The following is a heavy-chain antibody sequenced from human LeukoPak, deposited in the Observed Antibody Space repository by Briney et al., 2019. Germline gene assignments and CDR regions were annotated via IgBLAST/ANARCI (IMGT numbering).Heavy chain of an antibody. CDR2: ISWNSGSI. CDR1: GFTFDDYA. V-gene: IGHV3-9*01. Sequence: GGSLRLSCAASGFTFDDYAMHWVRQAPGKGLEWVSGISWNSGSIGYADSVKGRFTISRDNAKNSLYLQMNSLRAEDTALYYCAEDRLPVTRGYYYYGMDVWGQGTTVTVSS. CDR3: AEDRLPVTRGYYYYGMDV. J-gene: IGHJ6*02. D-gene: IGHD4-17*01.